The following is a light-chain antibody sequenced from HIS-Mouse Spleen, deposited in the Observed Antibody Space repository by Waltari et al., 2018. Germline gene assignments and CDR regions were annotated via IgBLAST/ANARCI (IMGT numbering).Light chain of an antibody. CDR3: QQYNSYPYT. V-gene: IGKV1-5*03. CDR1: QSISSW. CDR2: KAS. Sequence: DIQMTQSPSTLSASAGDRVTITCRASQSISSWLAWYQQKPGKAPKLLIYKASSLESGVPSRFSGSGSGTEFALTISSLQPDGFATYYCQQYNSYPYTFGQGTKLEIK. J-gene: IGKJ2*01.